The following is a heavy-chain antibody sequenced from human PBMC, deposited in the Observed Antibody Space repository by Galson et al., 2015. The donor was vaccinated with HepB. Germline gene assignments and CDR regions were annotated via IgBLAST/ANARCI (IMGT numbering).Heavy chain of an antibody. CDR1: GFTFSSYG. V-gene: IGHV3-30*18. CDR3: AKDRHSSSWYTHPYFH. J-gene: IGHJ4*02. Sequence: SLRLSCAASGFTFSSYGMHWVRQAPGKGLEWVAVISYDGSNKYYADSVKGRFTISRDNSKNTLYLQMNSLRAEDTAVYYCAKDRHSSSWYTHPYFHWGQGTLVTVSS. CDR2: ISYDGSNK. D-gene: IGHD6-13*01.